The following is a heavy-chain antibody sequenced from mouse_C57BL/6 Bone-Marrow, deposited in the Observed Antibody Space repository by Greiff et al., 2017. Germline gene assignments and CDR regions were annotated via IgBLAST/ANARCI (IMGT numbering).Heavy chain of an antibody. Sequence: EVKLVESEGGLVQPGSSMKLSCTASGFTFSDYYMAWVRQVPEKGLEWVANINYDGSSTYYLDSLKSRFIISRDNAKNILYLQMSSLKSEDTATYYCARECYSTSFAYWGQGTLVTVSA. J-gene: IGHJ3*01. CDR2: INYDGSST. CDR1: GFTFSDYY. V-gene: IGHV5-16*01. D-gene: IGHD2-5*01. CDR3: ARECYSTSFAY.